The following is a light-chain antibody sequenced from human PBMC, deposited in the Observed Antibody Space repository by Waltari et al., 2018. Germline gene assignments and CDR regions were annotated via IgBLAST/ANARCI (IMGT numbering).Light chain of an antibody. CDR3: MQATNWPLT. V-gene: IGKV2-30*02. Sequence: DVVMPQSPLPLPVSLVQPASLSSRSSQTIVHPDVHTYLSWFQQIPGHSPRRLIYKVSNRDSGVPDRISGSGSDTAFTLKISRVEAEDVGIYYCMQATNWPLTFGEGTKVEIQ. CDR2: KVS. CDR1: QTIVHPDVHTY. J-gene: IGKJ1*01.